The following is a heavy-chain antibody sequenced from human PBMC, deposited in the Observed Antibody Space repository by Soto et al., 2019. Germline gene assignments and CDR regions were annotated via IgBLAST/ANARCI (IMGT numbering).Heavy chain of an antibody. V-gene: IGHV4-4*07. J-gene: IGHJ4*02. Sequence: ETLSLTCTVSGGSISSYYWSWIRQPAGKGLEWIGRIYVSGIIDYNPSLKSRVTMSADTSKNQFSLNLRSMTAADTAVYYCARAVDTAMGPIDYWGQGTLVTVSS. D-gene: IGHD5-18*01. CDR3: ARAVDTAMGPIDY. CDR2: IYVSGII. CDR1: GGSISSYY.